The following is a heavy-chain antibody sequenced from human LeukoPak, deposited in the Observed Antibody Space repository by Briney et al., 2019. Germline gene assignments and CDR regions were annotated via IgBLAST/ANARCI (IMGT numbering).Heavy chain of an antibody. Sequence: GGSLRLSCAASGFTFSSCAMSWVRQAPGKGLEWVSAISGSGGSTYYADSVKGRFTISRDNSKNTLYLQMNSLRAEDTAVYYCAKWLNNYYDSSGYYSFDYWGQGTLVTVSS. J-gene: IGHJ4*02. V-gene: IGHV3-23*01. D-gene: IGHD3-22*01. CDR3: AKWLNNYYDSSGYYSFDY. CDR1: GFTFSSCA. CDR2: ISGSGGST.